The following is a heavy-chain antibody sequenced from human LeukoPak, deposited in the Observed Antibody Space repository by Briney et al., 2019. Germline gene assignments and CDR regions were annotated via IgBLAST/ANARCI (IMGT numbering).Heavy chain of an antibody. CDR1: GYTFTTYG. V-gene: IGHV1-18*01. D-gene: IGHD2-8*02. J-gene: IGHJ5*02. CDR3: GRTKRERPGTGDP. CDR2: ISPYNGNT. Sequence: DSVKVSCKASGYTFTTYGVIWVRQAPGQGLEWMGWISPYNGNTNYAQKLQGRVTMTTDTSTSTAFMELRSLRSEDTAVYYCGRTKRERPGTGDPWGQGTLVTVSS.